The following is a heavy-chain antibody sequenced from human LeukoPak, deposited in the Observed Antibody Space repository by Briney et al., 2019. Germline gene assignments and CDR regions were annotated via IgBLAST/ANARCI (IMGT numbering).Heavy chain of an antibody. CDR1: GGSISSYY. D-gene: IGHD6-13*01. Sequence: PLETLSLTCTVSGGSISSYYWSWIRKPAGKGQGWIGRIYTSGSTNYNPSLKSRVTISVDTSKNQFSLKLSSVTAAHTAGYYFARDRTGEQQLDVWGKGTRVTLSS. CDR2: IYTSGST. CDR3: ARDRTGEQQLDV. V-gene: IGHV4-4*07. J-gene: IGHJ6*04.